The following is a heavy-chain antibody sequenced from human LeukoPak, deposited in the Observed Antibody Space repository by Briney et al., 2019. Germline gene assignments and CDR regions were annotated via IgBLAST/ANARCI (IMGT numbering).Heavy chain of an antibody. CDR2: ISGYNGNT. CDR3: ASGGLYYFDY. J-gene: IGHJ4*02. D-gene: IGHD3-16*01. V-gene: IGHV1-18*01. CDR1: GGTFSSYA. Sequence: ASVKVSCKASGGTFSSYAISWVRQAPGQGPEWMGWISGYNGNTNYAPKLQGRVTMTTDTSTTTAYMELRSLRSDDTAVYYCASGGLYYFDYWGQGTLVTVS.